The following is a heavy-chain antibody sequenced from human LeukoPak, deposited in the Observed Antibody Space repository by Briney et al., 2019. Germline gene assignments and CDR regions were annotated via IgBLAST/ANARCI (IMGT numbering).Heavy chain of an antibody. D-gene: IGHD6-13*01. CDR2: INHSGST. J-gene: IGHJ5*02. CDR1: GGSSSGYY. Sequence: SETLSLTCAVYGGSSSGYYWSWIRQPPGKGLEWIGEINHSGSTNYNPSLKSRVTISVDTSKNQFSLKLSSVTAADTAVYYCARNDIAAAGYNWFDPWGQGTLVTVSS. V-gene: IGHV4-34*01. CDR3: ARNDIAAAGYNWFDP.